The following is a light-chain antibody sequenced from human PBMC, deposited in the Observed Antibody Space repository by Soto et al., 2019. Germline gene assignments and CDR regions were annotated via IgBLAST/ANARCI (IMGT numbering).Light chain of an antibody. CDR3: QAWDSSTGLV. CDR1: KLGDKY. CDR2: QDS. Sequence: SCELTQPPSVSVSPGQTASITCSGDKLGDKYACWYQQKPGQSPVLVIYQDSKRPSGIPERFSGSNSGNTATLTISGTQAMDEADYFCQAWDSSTGLVFGTGTQLTVL. J-gene: IGLJ1*01. V-gene: IGLV3-1*01.